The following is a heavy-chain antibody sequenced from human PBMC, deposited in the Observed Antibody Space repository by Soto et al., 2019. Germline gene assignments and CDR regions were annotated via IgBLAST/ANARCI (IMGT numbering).Heavy chain of an antibody. Sequence: QLQLQESGSGLVKPSQTLSLTCAVSGGSISSGGYSWSWIRQPPGKGLEWIGYIYHSGSTYYNPSLKSRVTISVDRSKNQFSLKLSSVTAADTAVYYCASEGIAARQTAFDIWGQGTMVTVSS. J-gene: IGHJ3*02. CDR2: IYHSGST. CDR1: GGSISSGGYS. CDR3: ASEGIAARQTAFDI. D-gene: IGHD6-6*01. V-gene: IGHV4-30-2*01.